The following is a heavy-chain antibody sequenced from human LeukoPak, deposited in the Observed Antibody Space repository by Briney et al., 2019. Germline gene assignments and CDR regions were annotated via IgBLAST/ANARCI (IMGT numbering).Heavy chain of an antibody. CDR2: IYYSGST. V-gene: IGHV4-39*01. CDR1: GGSISSGNYY. Sequence: SETLSLTCTVSGGSISSGNYYWGWIRRPPGKGLEWIGNIYYSGSTYCNPSLKSRVTISVDTSKNQFSLKLSSVTAADTAVYFCASSPRMATSHFDYWGQGTLVTVSS. D-gene: IGHD5-24*01. CDR3: ASSPRMATSHFDY. J-gene: IGHJ4*02.